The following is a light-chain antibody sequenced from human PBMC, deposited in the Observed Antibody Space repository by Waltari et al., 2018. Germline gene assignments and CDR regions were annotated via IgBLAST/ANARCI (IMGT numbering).Light chain of an antibody. CDR1: QTILYKTNNKNY. CDR3: HQYYTTPIT. CDR2: WAS. V-gene: IGKV4-1*01. Sequence: DIVMTQSPDSLAVSLGERATIDCKSSQTILYKTNNKNYFAWYQQKPRQPPKLLIYWASTRESGVPDRFSGSGSGTDFTLTISSLQAEDVAVYYCHQYYTTPITFGQGTRLEIK. J-gene: IGKJ5*01.